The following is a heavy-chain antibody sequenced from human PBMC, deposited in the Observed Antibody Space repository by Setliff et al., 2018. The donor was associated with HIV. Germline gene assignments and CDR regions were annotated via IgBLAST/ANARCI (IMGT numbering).Heavy chain of an antibody. CDR1: GASVNDYY. J-gene: IGHJ6*04. V-gene: IGHV4-4*07. CDR3: ARGGAYEKWHYHYFQFVDV. D-gene: IGHD3-10*02. CDR2: VYASGIT. Sequence: SETLSLTCTVSGASVNDYYWIWIRRSAGKGLEWIGRVYASGITNYSPSLKNRVTIVLDTSRNQFSLRMNYVTAADTAVYYCARGGAYEKWHYHYFQFVDVWGKGTTVTVSS.